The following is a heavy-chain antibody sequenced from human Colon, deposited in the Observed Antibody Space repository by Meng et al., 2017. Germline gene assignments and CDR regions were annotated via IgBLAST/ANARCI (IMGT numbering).Heavy chain of an antibody. J-gene: IGHJ4*02. Sequence: QLQLQESGPGLVKPSETLSLTCTVSGGSISSSSYYWGWIRQPPGKGLEWIGSIYYSGSTYYNPSLKSRVTISVDTSKNQFSLKLSSVTAADTAVYYCARRSRYGGSDYWGQGTLVTVSS. CDR2: IYYSGST. V-gene: IGHV4-39*01. CDR3: ARRSRYGGSDY. CDR1: GGSISSSSYY. D-gene: IGHD4-23*01.